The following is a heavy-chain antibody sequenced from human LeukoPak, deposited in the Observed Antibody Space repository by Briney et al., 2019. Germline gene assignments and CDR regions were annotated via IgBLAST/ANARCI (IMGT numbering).Heavy chain of an antibody. D-gene: IGHD5-24*01. CDR3: ARGKDGYVNY. V-gene: IGHV1-18*01. CDR1: GYTFTGYD. Sequence: GASVKVSCKTSGYTFTGYDINWVRQAPGQGLEWMGWISAYNGNTNYAQKLQGRVTMTTDTSTSTAYMELRSLRSDDTAVYYCARGKDGYVNYWGQGTLVTVSS. J-gene: IGHJ4*02. CDR2: ISAYNGNT.